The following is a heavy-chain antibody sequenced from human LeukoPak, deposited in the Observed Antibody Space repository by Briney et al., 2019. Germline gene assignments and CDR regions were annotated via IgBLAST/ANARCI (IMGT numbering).Heavy chain of an antibody. CDR1: GFTFSSYG. J-gene: IGHJ4*02. D-gene: IGHD3-10*01. CDR2: ISYDGSNK. Sequence: GGSLRLSCAASGFTFSSYGMHWVRQAPGKGLEWVSVISYDGSNKYYADSVKGRFTISRDNSKNTLYLQMNSLRAEDTAVYYCAKSGDYYFDYWGQGTLVTVSS. CDR3: AKSGDYYFDY. V-gene: IGHV3-30*18.